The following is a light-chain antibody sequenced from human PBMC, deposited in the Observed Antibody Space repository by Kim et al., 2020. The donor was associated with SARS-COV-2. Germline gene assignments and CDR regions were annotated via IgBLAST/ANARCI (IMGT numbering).Light chain of an antibody. CDR1: QNVRKF. CDR2: DAS. Sequence: ASVGDRVTISCQASQNVRKFLNWYQQKPGKAPNLLIYDASSLHTGVPSRFSGSGSGTDFTFTITSLQPEDIATYYCQHYGSLPISFGQGTRLEIK. CDR3: QHYGSLPIS. V-gene: IGKV1-33*01. J-gene: IGKJ5*01.